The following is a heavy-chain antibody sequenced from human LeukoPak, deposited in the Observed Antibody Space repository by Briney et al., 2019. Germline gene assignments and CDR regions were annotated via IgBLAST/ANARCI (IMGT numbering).Heavy chain of an antibody. Sequence: ASVKVSCKASGYTFTSYYMHWVRQAPGQGLEWMGIINPSGGSTSYARKFQGRVTMTRDMSTSTVYMELSSLRSEDTAVYYCARGNVLLWFGESPTHDAFDIWGQGTMVTVSS. CDR3: ARGNVLLWFGESPTHDAFDI. D-gene: IGHD3-10*01. V-gene: IGHV1-46*01. J-gene: IGHJ3*02. CDR1: GYTFTSYY. CDR2: INPSGGST.